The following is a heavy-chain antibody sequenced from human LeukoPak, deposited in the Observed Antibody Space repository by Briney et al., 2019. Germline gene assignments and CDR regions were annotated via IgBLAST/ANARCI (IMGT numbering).Heavy chain of an antibody. D-gene: IGHD3-10*01. CDR2: ISSSRRYI. CDR3: ARDPGYYGSGTYTGDAFDI. J-gene: IGHJ3*02. CDR1: GFTFSSYS. V-gene: IGHV3-21*01. Sequence: PGGSLRLSCAASGFTFSSYSMNWVRQAPGKGLEWVSSISSSRRYIYYADSLKGRFTITRDNAKNSLSLQMNSLRAEDTAMYYCARDPGYYGSGTYTGDAFDIWGQGTMVTVSS.